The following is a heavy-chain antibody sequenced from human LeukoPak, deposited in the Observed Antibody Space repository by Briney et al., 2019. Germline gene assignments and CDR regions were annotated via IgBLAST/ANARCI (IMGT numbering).Heavy chain of an antibody. V-gene: IGHV4-59*01. D-gene: IGHD6-13*01. Sequence: NPSATLSLTCTVSGGSISSYYWSWIRQPPGKGLEWIGYSHYSESPNYNPSLKSRVTISVDTSKNQFSLDLSSVTAADTAVYYCASRTGSSSTFHYWGQGTLVTVSS. CDR2: SHYSESP. CDR1: GGSISSYY. CDR3: ASRTGSSSTFHY. J-gene: IGHJ4*02.